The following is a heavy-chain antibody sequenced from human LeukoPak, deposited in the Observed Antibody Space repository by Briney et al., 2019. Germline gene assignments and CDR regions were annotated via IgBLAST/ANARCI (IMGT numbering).Heavy chain of an antibody. V-gene: IGHV3-30*18. Sequence: GSLRLSCAASGFTFSSYGMHWVRQAPGKGLEWVAVISYDGSNKYYADSVKGRFTISRDNSKNTLYLQMNSLRAEDTAVYYCAKDGQHYDRKPYYFDYWGQGTLVTVSS. CDR1: GFTFSSYG. CDR3: AKDGQHYDRKPYYFDY. CDR2: ISYDGSNK. D-gene: IGHD3-22*01. J-gene: IGHJ4*02.